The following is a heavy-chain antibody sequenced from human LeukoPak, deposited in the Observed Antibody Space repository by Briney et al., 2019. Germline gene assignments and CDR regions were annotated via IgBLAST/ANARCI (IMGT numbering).Heavy chain of an antibody. CDR1: GYTFTGYY. D-gene: IGHD3-9*01. J-gene: IGHJ4*02. V-gene: IGHV1-2*02. CDR2: INPNSGGT. CDR3: ARVPRAIRYFDWLLGY. Sequence: ASVKASCKASGYTFTGYYMHWVRQAPGQGLEWMGWINPNSGGTNYAQKFQGRVTMTRDTSISTAYMELSRLRSDDTAVYYCARVPRAIRYFDWLLGYWGQGTLVTVSS.